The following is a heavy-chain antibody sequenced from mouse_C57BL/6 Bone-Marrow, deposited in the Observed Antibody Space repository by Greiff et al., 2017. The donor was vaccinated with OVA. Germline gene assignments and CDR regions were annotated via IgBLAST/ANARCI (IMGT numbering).Heavy chain of an antibody. Sequence: QVQLQQPGAELVRPGTSVKLSCKASGYTFTSYWMHWVKQRPGQGLEWIGVIDPSDSYTNYNQKFKGKATLTVDTSSSTAYMQLSSLTSEDSAVYYCARRGYYGNQYYFDYWGQGTTLTVSS. J-gene: IGHJ2*01. CDR1: GYTFTSYW. CDR3: ARRGYYGNQYYFDY. CDR2: IDPSDSYT. D-gene: IGHD2-1*01. V-gene: IGHV1-59*01.